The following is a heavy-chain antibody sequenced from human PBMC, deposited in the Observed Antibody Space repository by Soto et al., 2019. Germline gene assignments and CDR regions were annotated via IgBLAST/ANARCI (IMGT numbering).Heavy chain of an antibody. J-gene: IGHJ4*02. Sequence: EVQLLESGGGLVRPGESLRLSCAASGFNFNKYAMSWVRQAPGEGLEWVSGISCCGGTASYADSVKGRFTIARDDAKNTLYLDMNSLRVEDTAESYCAKADGQQWLLPHLENWGRGTLVTVS. CDR3: AKADGQQWLLPHLEN. CDR1: GFNFNKYA. V-gene: IGHV3-23*01. D-gene: IGHD6-19*01. CDR2: ISCCGGTA.